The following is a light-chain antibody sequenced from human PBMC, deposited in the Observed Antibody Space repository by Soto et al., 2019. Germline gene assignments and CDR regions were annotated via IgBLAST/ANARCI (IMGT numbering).Light chain of an antibody. V-gene: IGLV1-47*02. Sequence: QSVLTQPPSASGTPGQRVTISCSGSSSNIGSNYVFWYQQFPGAAPRLLMYNNNLRPSGVPDRFSGSKSGTSASLAISGLRPEDEADYYCATGDATRSGVFFGGGTKVTVL. CDR1: SSNIGSNY. CDR3: ATGDATRSGVF. J-gene: IGLJ2*01. CDR2: NNN.